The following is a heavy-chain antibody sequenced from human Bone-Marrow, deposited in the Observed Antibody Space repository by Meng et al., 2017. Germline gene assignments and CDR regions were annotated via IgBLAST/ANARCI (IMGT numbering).Heavy chain of an antibody. V-gene: IGHV4-34*01. D-gene: IGHD6-19*01. Sequence: GSLSLSCAVYGGSFSGYYWSWIRQPPGKGLEWIGEINHSGSTNYNPSLKSRVTISVDTSKNQFSLKLSSVTAADTAVYYCARDPPTSEWLASGGWFDPWGQGTLVTVSS. CDR1: GGSFSGYY. J-gene: IGHJ5*02. CDR2: INHSGST. CDR3: ARDPPTSEWLASGGWFDP.